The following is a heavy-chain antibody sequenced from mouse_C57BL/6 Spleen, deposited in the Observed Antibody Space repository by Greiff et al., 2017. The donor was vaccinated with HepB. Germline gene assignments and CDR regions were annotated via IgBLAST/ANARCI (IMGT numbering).Heavy chain of an antibody. V-gene: IGHV14-4*01. J-gene: IGHJ4*01. D-gene: IGHD2-12*01. CDR1: GLNIKDDY. CDR3: TSYYNYAMDY. CDR2: SDPENGDT. Sequence: EVQLQQSGAELVRPGASVKLSCTASGLNIKDDYMHWVKQRPEQGLEWIGWSDPENGDTEYASKFQGKATITADTSSNTAYLQLSSLTSEDTAVYYCTSYYNYAMDYWGQGTSVTVSS.